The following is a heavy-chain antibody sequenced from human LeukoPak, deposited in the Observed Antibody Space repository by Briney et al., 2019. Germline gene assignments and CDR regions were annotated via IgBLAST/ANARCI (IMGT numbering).Heavy chain of an antibody. J-gene: IGHJ5*02. Sequence: ASVKVSCKASGYTFTSYGISWVRQAPGQGLEWMVWISAYNGNTNYAQKLQGRVTMTTDTSTSTAYMELRSLRSDDTAVYYCATEYCSSTSCYSNWFDPWGQGTLVTVSS. D-gene: IGHD2-2*01. V-gene: IGHV1-18*01. CDR2: ISAYNGNT. CDR3: ATEYCSSTSCYSNWFDP. CDR1: GYTFTSYG.